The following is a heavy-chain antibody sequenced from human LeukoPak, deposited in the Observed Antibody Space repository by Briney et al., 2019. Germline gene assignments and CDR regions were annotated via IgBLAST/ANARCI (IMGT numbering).Heavy chain of an antibody. CDR1: GGSISSYY. CDR3: AIYDYVWGSYRYDY. J-gene: IGHJ4*02. Sequence: SETLSLTCAVSGGSISSYYWSWIRQPPGKGLEWIGYIYYSGSTNYNPSLKSRVTISVDTSKNQFSLKLSSVTAADMAVYYCAIYDYVWGSYRYDYWGQGTLVTVSS. CDR2: IYYSGST. V-gene: IGHV4-59*01. D-gene: IGHD3-16*02.